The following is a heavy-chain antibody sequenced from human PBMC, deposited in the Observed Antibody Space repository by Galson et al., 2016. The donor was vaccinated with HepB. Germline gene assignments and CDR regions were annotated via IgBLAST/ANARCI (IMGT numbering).Heavy chain of an antibody. D-gene: IGHD6-19*01. CDR2: IGGSGVNAGTI. J-gene: IGHJ4*02. CDR1: GFAFSAYS. V-gene: IGHV3-23*01. CDR3: VRGSGWLSDH. Sequence: SLRLSCAASGFAFSAYSMAWVRQAPGKGPESVLSIGGSGVNAGTIYYADSVQGRFTISRDNSKNTIFLQMNSLRGEDTAVYYCVRGSGWLSDHWGQGILVTVSS.